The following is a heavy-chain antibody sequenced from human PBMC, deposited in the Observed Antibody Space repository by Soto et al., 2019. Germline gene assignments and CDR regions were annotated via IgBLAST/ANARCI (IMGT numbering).Heavy chain of an antibody. V-gene: IGHV4-59*01. CDR3: ARDFAGRGPFDP. CDR2: VYYTGTT. J-gene: IGHJ5*02. D-gene: IGHD1-26*01. Sequence: WIRQSPGKGLEWIGFVYYTGTTKYNPSLKGRVTISVDTSNNEFSLKLTSVTTADTAFYFCARDFAGRGPFDPWGQGTLVTVSS.